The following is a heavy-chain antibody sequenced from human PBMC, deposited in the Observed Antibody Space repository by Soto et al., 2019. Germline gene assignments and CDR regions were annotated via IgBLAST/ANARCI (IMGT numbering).Heavy chain of an antibody. Sequence: PGGFLRLSCAASGFTFSSYAMSWVRQAPGKGLEWVSVISGSGGSTYYADSVKGRFTISRDNSKNTLYLQMNSLRAEDTAVYYCAKVGPMKLVISYLEYWGQGTLVTVSS. V-gene: IGHV3-23*01. CDR3: AKVGPMKLVISYLEY. CDR1: GFTFSSYA. CDR2: ISGSGGST. D-gene: IGHD3-22*01. J-gene: IGHJ4*02.